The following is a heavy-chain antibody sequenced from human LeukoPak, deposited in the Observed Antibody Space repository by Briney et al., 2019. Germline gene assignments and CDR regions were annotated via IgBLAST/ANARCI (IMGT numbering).Heavy chain of an antibody. D-gene: IGHD6-13*01. CDR3: AKAKGGSWYDFDC. J-gene: IGHJ4*02. V-gene: IGHV3-23*01. CDR1: EFTCSSYA. CDR2: ISSSAGST. Sequence: GGSLRLSCAASEFTCSSYAMSWIRQAPGKGLEWVSVISSSAGSTYYADSVQGRFTISRDNSINTLYLQMNSLRAEDTAVYYCAKAKGGSWYDFDCWGQGTLVTVSS.